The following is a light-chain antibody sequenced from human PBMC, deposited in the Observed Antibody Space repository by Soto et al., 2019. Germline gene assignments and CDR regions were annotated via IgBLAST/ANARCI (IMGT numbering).Light chain of an antibody. Sequence: DIVLTQSPAILSLSLGERATITCRASQSVISYLAWYQQNPGQAPRLLISDASTRTTGITARFSGSGSWTDFILTISSLQPEDVAVYYCQQRSYYWTFGEGTKVEIK. CDR2: DAS. CDR1: QSVISY. V-gene: IGKV3-11*01. J-gene: IGKJ1*01. CDR3: QQRSYYWT.